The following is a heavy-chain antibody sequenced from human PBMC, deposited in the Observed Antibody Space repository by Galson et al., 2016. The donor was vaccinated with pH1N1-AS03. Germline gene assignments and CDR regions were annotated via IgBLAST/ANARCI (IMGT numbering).Heavy chain of an antibody. CDR2: VSGSGTST. D-gene: IGHD3-10*01. J-gene: IGHJ4*02. CDR3: APYGSGRPDRAFHY. V-gene: IGHV3-23*01. Sequence: SLRLSCAASGFTFSTFAISWLRQAPGKGLEWVACVSGSGTSTYYADSLLGRFTVSRDNSKNSLYLHMNNVRAEDTAIYYCAPYGSGRPDRAFHYWGRGTLVTVSS. CDR1: GFTFSTFA.